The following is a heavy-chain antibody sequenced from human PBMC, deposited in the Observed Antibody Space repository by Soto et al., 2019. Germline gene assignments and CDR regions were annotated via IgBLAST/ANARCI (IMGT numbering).Heavy chain of an antibody. J-gene: IGHJ4*02. CDR1: GFTFTNSA. V-gene: IGHV1-58*01. CDR2: IVVGSGNT. Sequence: ASVKVSCKASGFTFTNSAVQWVRQARGQRLEWIGWIVVGSGNTNYAQKFQERVTITRDMSTSTAYMELSSLRAEDTAVYYCARGAITTRSRNFDYWGQGTLVTVSS. D-gene: IGHD3-22*01. CDR3: ARGAITTRSRNFDY.